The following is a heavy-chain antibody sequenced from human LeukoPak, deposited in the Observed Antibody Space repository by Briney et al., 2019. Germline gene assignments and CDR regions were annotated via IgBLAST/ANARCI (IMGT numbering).Heavy chain of an antibody. J-gene: IGHJ4*02. D-gene: IGHD3-22*01. V-gene: IGHV1-2*02. CDR2: INPNSGGT. CDR3: ARSWAINYDSSGYFDY. CDR1: GYTFTGYY. Sequence: ASVKISCKTSGYTFTGYYVHWVRQAPGQGLEWMGWINPNSGGTNYAQKFQGRVTMTRDTSSSTAYMELSRLRSDDTAVYYCARSWAINYDSSGYFDYWGQGTLVTVSS.